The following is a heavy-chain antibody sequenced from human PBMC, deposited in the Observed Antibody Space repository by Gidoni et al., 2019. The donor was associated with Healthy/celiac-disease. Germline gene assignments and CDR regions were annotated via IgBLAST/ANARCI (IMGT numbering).Heavy chain of an antibody. CDR1: GGSISSYY. CDR2: IYYSGST. J-gene: IGHJ4*02. V-gene: IGHV4-59*01. D-gene: IGHD3-22*01. CDR3: ARGNYDSSGYSNFDY. Sequence: QVQLQESGPGLVKPSATLSLTCTVSGGSISSYYWSWIRQPPGKGLEWIGYIYYSGSTNYNPSLKSRVTISVDTSKNQFSLKLSSVTAADTAVYYCARGNYDSSGYSNFDYWGQGTLVTVSS.